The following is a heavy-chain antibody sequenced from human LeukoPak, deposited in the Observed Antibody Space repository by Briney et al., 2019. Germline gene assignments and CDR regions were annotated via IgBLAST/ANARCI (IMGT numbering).Heavy chain of an antibody. J-gene: IGHJ4*02. CDR2: ISGSGGST. D-gene: IGHD1-7*01. CDR3: AKDRGDGWNYGLGDY. CDR1: GVTFSGYA. V-gene: IGHV3-23*01. Sequence: GGSLRLSCAASGVTFSGYALHWVRQAPGKGLEWVSAISGSGGSTYYADSVKGRFTISRDNSKNTLYLQMNSLRAEDTAVYYCAKDRGDGWNYGLGDYWGQGTLVTVSS.